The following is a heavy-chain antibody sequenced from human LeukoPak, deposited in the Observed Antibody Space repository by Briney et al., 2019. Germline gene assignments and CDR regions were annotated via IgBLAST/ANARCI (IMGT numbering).Heavy chain of an antibody. J-gene: IGHJ4*02. Sequence: GASVKVSCKASGGTFSSYAISWVRQAPGQGLEWMGGIIPIFGTANYAQKFQGRVTITADKSTSTAYMELSSLRSEDTAVYYCARAMGYSSSWYPLDYWGQGTLVTVSS. CDR1: GGTFSSYA. CDR2: IIPIFGTA. D-gene: IGHD6-13*01. V-gene: IGHV1-69*06. CDR3: ARAMGYSSSWYPLDY.